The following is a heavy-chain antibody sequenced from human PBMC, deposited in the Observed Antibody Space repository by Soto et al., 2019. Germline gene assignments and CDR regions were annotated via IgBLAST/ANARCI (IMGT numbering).Heavy chain of an antibody. Sequence: GESLKISCKGSGYSFTSYWIGWVRQMPGKGLEWMGIIYPGDSDTRYSPSFQGQVTISADKSISTAYLQWSSLKASDTAMYYCARRFKAVAGTGDAFDIWGQGTMVTVSS. CDR3: ARRFKAVAGTGDAFDI. CDR1: GYSFTSYW. D-gene: IGHD6-19*01. J-gene: IGHJ3*02. CDR2: IYPGDSDT. V-gene: IGHV5-51*01.